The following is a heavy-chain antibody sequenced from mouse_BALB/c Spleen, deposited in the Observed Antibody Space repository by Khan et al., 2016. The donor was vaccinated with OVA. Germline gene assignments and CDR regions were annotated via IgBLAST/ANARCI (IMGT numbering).Heavy chain of an antibody. CDR3: ARGYYGNSTWFAY. CDR1: GFTFSSFG. CDR2: ISSGSSTI. Sequence: EVQRVESGGGLVQPGGSRKLSCAASGFTFSSFGMHWVRQAPEKGLEWVAYISSGSSTIYYADTVKGRFTISRDNPKNTLFLQMTSLRSEDTAMYYCARGYYGNSTWFAYWGQGTLVTVSA. J-gene: IGHJ3*01. V-gene: IGHV5-17*02. D-gene: IGHD1-1*01.